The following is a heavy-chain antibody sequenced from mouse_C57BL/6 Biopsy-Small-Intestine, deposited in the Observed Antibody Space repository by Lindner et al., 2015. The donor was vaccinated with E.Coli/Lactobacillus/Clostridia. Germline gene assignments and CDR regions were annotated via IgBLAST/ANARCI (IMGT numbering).Heavy chain of an antibody. CDR3: ARGDWICHYYSSSPLYFDY. V-gene: IGHV1-39*01. CDR2: INPNYGTT. J-gene: IGHJ2*01. D-gene: IGHD1-1*01. CDR1: GYSFTDYN. Sequence: VQLQESGPELVKPGASVKISCKASGYSFTDYNMNWVKQSNGKSLEWIGVINPNYGTTSYNQKFKGKATLTVDQSSSTAYMQLNSLTSEDSAVYYCARGDWICHYYSSSPLYFDYWGQGTTLTVSS.